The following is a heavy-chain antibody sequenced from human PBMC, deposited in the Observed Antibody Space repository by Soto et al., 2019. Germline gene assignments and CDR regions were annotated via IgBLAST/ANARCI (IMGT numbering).Heavy chain of an antibody. CDR2: ISSSSSYI. J-gene: IGHJ1*01. Sequence: EVQLVESGGGLVKPGGSLRLSCAASGFTFSSYSMNWVRQAPGKGLEWVSSISSSSSYIYYADSVKGRFTISRDNAKNSLYLQMNSLRAEDTAVYYCAREVPVDSWYFQHWGQGTLVTVSS. CDR1: GFTFSSYS. V-gene: IGHV3-21*01. D-gene: IGHD2-2*01. CDR3: AREVPVDSWYFQH.